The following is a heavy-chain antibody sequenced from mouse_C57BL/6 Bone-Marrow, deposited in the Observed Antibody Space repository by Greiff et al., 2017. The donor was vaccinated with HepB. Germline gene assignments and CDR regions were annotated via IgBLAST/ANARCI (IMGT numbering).Heavy chain of an antibody. CDR1: ASPFPSSW. V-gene: IGHV1-64*01. CDR2: IHPISGST. CDR3: ASGYYGSSYWYFDV. J-gene: IGHJ1*03. D-gene: IGHD1-1*01. Sequence: QVKLNQPGAELVKPGASVKLSSKPSASPFPSSWMHWVKRRPGQGLEWIGMIHPISGSTNYNEKFKSKATLTVDKSSSTAYMQLSSLTSEDSAVYYCASGYYGSSYWYFDVWGTGTTVTVSS.